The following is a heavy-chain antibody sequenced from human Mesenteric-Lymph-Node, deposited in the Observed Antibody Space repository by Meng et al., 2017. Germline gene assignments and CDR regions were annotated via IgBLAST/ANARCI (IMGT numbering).Heavy chain of an antibody. CDR2: INHGGST. V-gene: IGHV4-34*01. CDR1: GGSFSANY. J-gene: IGHJ4*02. CDR3: ARDGFDY. Sequence: SETLSLTCGVYGGSFSANYWSWVRQPPGKGLEWVGEINHGGSTNYNPSLKSRVTISVDTSRNQFSLKLSSVTAADTAVYYCARDGFDYWGQGTLVTVSS.